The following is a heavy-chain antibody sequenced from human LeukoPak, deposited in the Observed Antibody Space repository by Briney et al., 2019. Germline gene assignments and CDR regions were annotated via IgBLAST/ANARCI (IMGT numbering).Heavy chain of an antibody. CDR3: ARGWWGTSGYDSSGYRNNDAFDL. V-gene: IGHV4-4*02. CDR1: GGSISSSNW. J-gene: IGHJ3*01. D-gene: IGHD3-22*01. Sequence: PSETLSLTCAVSGGSISSSNWWSWVRQPPGKRLEWIGCIYNSGSTNYNPSLKSRVTISVDVSKNQFSLKLRSVTAADTAVYYCARGWWGTSGYDSSGYRNNDAFDLWGQGTMVTVSS. CDR2: IYNSGST.